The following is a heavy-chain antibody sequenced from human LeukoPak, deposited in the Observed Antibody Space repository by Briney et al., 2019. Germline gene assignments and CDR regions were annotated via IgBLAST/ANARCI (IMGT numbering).Heavy chain of an antibody. Sequence: SETLSLTCAVYGGSFSGYYWSWIRQLPGKGLEWIGEINHSGSTNYNPSLKSRVTISVDTSKNQFSLKLSSVTAADTAVYYCARLTSSGWYFRHGMDVWGQGTTVTVSS. J-gene: IGHJ6*02. V-gene: IGHV4-34*01. CDR1: GGSFSGYY. CDR3: ARLTSSGWYFRHGMDV. CDR2: INHSGST. D-gene: IGHD6-19*01.